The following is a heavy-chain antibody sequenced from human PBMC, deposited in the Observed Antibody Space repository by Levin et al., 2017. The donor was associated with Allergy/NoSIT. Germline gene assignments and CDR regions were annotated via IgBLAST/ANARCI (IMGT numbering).Heavy chain of an antibody. D-gene: IGHD1-26*01. Sequence: PSETLSLTCTVSGGSISSYYWSWIRQPPGKGLEWIGYIFYSGSTNFNPSLKSRVTISVDTSKNQFSLKLSSVTAAATAVYYCARGSDTHNYLDCWGQGTLVTVSS. J-gene: IGHJ4*02. CDR3: ARGSDTHNYLDC. CDR1: GGSISSYY. CDR2: IFYSGST. V-gene: IGHV4-59*01.